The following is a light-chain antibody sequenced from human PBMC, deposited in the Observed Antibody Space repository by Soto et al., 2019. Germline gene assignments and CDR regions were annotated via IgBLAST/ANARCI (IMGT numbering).Light chain of an antibody. CDR3: QQYNRWPLT. Sequence: EIVLTQSPATLSMSPGERATLSCWASQTISSSLAWYQQKPGKAPRLLIYGASTRAAGAPVRFSGSGSGTEFTLTINRLEAEDFAVYYGQQYNRWPLTFGGGTKVEIK. CDR1: QTISSS. CDR2: GAS. J-gene: IGKJ4*01. V-gene: IGKV3-15*01.